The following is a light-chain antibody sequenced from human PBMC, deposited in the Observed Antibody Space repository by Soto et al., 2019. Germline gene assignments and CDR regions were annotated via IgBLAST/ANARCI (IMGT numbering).Light chain of an antibody. CDR1: SSDVGAHNY. Sequence: QSVLTQPPSASGSPGQSVTISCTGTSSDVGAHNYVSWYQQYPGKAPKLMIYEVTKRPSGVPDRFSGSKSGNTASLTVSGLQAEDEADYYCTSYVGNDIWVFGGGTKVTVL. V-gene: IGLV2-8*01. CDR2: EVT. J-gene: IGLJ3*02. CDR3: TSYVGNDIWV.